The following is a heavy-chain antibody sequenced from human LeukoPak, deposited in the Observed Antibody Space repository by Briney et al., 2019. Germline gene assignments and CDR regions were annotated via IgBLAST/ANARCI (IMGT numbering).Heavy chain of an antibody. J-gene: IGHJ4*02. CDR2: IYYGGST. D-gene: IGHD2-2*01. V-gene: IGHV4-39*01. CDR1: VGSISSSSYY. CDR3: ARGPLGYCSSTSCPRDVDY. Sequence: SETLSLTCTVSVGSISSSSYYWGWIRQPPGKGLEWIGSIYYGGSTYYNPSLKSRVTMSVDTSKNQFSLKLSSVTAADTAVYYCARGPLGYCSSTSCPRDVDYWGQGTLVTVSS.